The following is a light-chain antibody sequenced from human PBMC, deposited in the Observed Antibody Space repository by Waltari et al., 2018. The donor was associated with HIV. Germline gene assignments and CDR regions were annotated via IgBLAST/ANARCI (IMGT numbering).Light chain of an antibody. CDR1: SSNIGSNY. J-gene: IGLJ3*02. CDR2: RNN. V-gene: IGLV1-47*01. Sequence: QSVLTQPPSASGTPGQRVTISCSGSSSNIGSNYGYWYQQLPGTAPKLLIYRNNQRPSGFPDRFSGSNSGTSSSLAISGLRSEDEADYYCAAWDDSLSGLVFGGGTKVTVL. CDR3: AAWDDSLSGLV.